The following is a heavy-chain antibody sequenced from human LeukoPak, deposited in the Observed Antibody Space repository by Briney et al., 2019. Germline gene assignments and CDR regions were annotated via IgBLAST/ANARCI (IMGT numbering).Heavy chain of an antibody. CDR2: IIPILGIA. CDR1: GGTFSSYA. D-gene: IGHD4-17*01. CDR3: ATPGDYSYYYYGMDV. J-gene: IGHJ6*02. V-gene: IGHV1-69*04. Sequence: GASVKVSCKASGGTFSSYAISWVRQAPGQGLEWLGRIIPILGIANFAQKFQGRVTITADKSTSTAYMELSSLRSEDTAVYYCATPGDYSYYYYGMDVWGQGTTVTVSS.